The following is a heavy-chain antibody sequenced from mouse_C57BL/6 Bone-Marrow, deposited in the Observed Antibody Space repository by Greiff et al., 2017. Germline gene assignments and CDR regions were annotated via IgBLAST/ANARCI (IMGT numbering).Heavy chain of an antibody. CDR1: GFNIKDDY. CDR2: IDPENGDT. CDR3: APWFAY. V-gene: IGHV14-4*01. J-gene: IGHJ3*01. Sequence: EVQVVESGAELVRPGASVKLSCTASGFNIKDDYMHWVKQRPEQGLEWIGWIDPENGDTEYASKFQGKATITADTSSNTAYLQLSSLTSEDTAVYYCAPWFAYWGQGTLVTVSA.